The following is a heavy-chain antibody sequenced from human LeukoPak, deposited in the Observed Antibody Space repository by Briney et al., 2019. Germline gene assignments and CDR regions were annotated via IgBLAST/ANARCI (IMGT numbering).Heavy chain of an antibody. D-gene: IGHD3-22*01. CDR3: AREITYYYASSGYYYYFDY. Sequence: SETLSLTCTVSGGSISSGSYYWSWIRQPAGKGLEWIGRIYTSGSTNYNPSLKSRVTISVDTSKNQFSLKLSSVTAADTAVYYCAREITYYYASSGYYYYFDYWGQGTLVTVSS. CDR1: GGSISSGSYY. CDR2: IYTSGST. J-gene: IGHJ4*02. V-gene: IGHV4-61*02.